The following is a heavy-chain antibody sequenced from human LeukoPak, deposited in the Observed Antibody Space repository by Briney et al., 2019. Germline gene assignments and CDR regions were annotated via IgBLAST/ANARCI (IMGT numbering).Heavy chain of an antibody. CDR2: ISYDGSNK. V-gene: IGHV3-30*04. CDR3: ARDQAYSSGYRSYYYYGMDV. CDR1: GFTFSSYA. D-gene: IGHD6-19*01. Sequence: GRSLRLSCAASGFTFSSYAMHWFRQAPGKGLEWVAVISYDGSNKYYADSVKGRFTISRDNSKNTLYLQMNSLRAEDTAVYYCARDQAYSSGYRSYYYYGMDVWGKGTTVTVSS. J-gene: IGHJ6*04.